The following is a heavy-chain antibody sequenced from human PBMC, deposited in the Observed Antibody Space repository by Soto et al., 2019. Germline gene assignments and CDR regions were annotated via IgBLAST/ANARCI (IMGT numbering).Heavy chain of an antibody. J-gene: IGHJ6*04. CDR3: ARGDYYGSGPGAYYYGMDV. CDR2: IYYSGST. D-gene: IGHD3-10*01. V-gene: IGHV4-59*01. CDR1: GGSISSYY. Sequence: SETLSLTCTVSGGSISSYYWSWIRQPPGKGLEWIGYIYYSGSTNYNPSLKSRVTISVDTSKNQFSLKLSSVTAADTAVYYCARGDYYGSGPGAYYYGMDVWGKGTTVTVSS.